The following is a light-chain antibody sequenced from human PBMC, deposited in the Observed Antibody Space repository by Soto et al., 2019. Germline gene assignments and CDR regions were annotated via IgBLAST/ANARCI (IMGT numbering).Light chain of an antibody. Sequence: EIVLTQSPGSPSLSPGERATLSCRASQSVTNSYVAWYQQQLGQAPRLLIYGASIRATGIPDRFSTSGSGTEFTLTVSSLQSEDFAVYGCQLYNNWPPITFCQGTRLEIK. CDR3: QLYNNWPPIT. V-gene: IGKV3-20*01. CDR1: QSVTNSY. CDR2: GAS. J-gene: IGKJ5*01.